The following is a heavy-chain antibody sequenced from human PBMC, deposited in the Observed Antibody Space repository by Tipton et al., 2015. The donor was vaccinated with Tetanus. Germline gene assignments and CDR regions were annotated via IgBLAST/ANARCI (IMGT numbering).Heavy chain of an antibody. D-gene: IGHD3-3*01. J-gene: IGHJ6*02. CDR3: ATQASPYYDLWSGYSPPPCGMDV. Sequence: TLSLTCTVSGGSISSYYWSWIRQPPGKGLEWIGYIYYSGSTNYNPSLKSRVTISVDTSKNQFSLKLSSVTAADTAVYYCATQASPYYDLWSGYSPPPCGMDVWGQGTAVTVSS. CDR2: IYYSGST. V-gene: IGHV4-59*07. CDR1: GGSISSYY.